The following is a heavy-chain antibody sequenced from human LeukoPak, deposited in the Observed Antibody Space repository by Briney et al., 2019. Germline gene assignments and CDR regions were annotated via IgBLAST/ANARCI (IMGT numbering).Heavy chain of an antibody. CDR2: ISGSGGSI. Sequence: GGSLRLSCTASGFTFGVYAMSWVRQAPGKGLEWVSAISGSGGSIYYADSVKGRFTISRDNSKNTLYLQMNSMRAEDTALYYCAEERAYCGRGCYYLLDYWGQGTLVTVSS. J-gene: IGHJ4*02. CDR3: AEERAYCGRGCYYLLDY. V-gene: IGHV3-23*01. CDR1: GFTFGVYA. D-gene: IGHD2-21*02.